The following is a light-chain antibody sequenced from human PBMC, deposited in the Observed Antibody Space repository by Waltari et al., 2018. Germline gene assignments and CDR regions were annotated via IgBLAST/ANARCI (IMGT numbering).Light chain of an antibody. Sequence: EIVLTQSRGTLSLSPGDRATLHCRASQSVGRSSAWYQQKPGQAPRLLIYGASSRATGIPDRFSGSGSGTDFSLTISRLEPEDFAVYYCQHYVRLPATFGQGTKVEIK. J-gene: IGKJ1*01. CDR2: GAS. CDR1: QSVGRS. CDR3: QHYVRLPAT. V-gene: IGKV3-20*01.